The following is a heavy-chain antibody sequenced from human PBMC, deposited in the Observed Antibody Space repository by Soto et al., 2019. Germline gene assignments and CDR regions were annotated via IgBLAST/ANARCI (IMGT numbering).Heavy chain of an antibody. CDR2: IYYSGST. J-gene: IGHJ5*02. CDR3: AREVFGDKSGDNWFDP. CDR1: GGSISSGGYY. Sequence: QVQLQESGPGLVKPSQTLSLTCTVSGGSISSGGYYWSWIRQHPGKGLEWIGYIYYSGSTYYNPSLKSRVTIAVDTSKNQFSRKLSSVTAADTAVYYCAREVFGDKSGDNWFDPWGQGTLVTVSS. D-gene: IGHD3-10*02. V-gene: IGHV4-31*03.